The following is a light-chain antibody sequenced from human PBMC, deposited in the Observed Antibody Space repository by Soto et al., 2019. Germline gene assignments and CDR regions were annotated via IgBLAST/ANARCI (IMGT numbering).Light chain of an antibody. CDR2: GAS. CDR3: QQYGSSPMYT. CDR1: QSVSSSY. Sequence: EIVLTQSAGSLSSSPGERATLSCRASQSVSSSYLAWYQQKPGQAPRLLIYGASGRATGIPDRFSGSGSGADFTLTISRLEPEDFAVYYCQQYGSSPMYTFGQGTKLEIK. J-gene: IGKJ2*01. V-gene: IGKV3-20*01.